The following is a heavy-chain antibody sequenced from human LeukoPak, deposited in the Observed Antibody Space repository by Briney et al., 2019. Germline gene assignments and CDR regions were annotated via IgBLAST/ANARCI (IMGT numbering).Heavy chain of an antibody. J-gene: IGHJ4*02. Sequence: GGSLRLSCAVSGITLSNYGMSWVRQAPGKGLEWVAGISGSGGRTNYADSVKGRFTISRDNPKNTLYLQMNSLRAEDTAVYYCAKDPHSSGWGVGDYFDYWGQGTLVTVSS. D-gene: IGHD6-19*01. CDR3: AKDPHSSGWGVGDYFDY. CDR1: GITLSNYG. CDR2: ISGSGGRT. V-gene: IGHV3-23*01.